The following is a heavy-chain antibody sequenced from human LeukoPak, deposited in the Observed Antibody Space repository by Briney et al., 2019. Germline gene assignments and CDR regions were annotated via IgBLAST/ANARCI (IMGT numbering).Heavy chain of an antibody. CDR3: ARGRQNSGSYSDAFDI. Sequence: GGSLRLSCAASGFTLSSYSMHWVRQAPGKGLEWVSSISSSSICIYYADSLKGRFTISRDNAKNSLYLQMNSLRAEDTAVYYCARGRQNSGSYSDAFDIWGQGTMVTVSS. J-gene: IGHJ3*02. V-gene: IGHV3-21*01. CDR2: ISSSSICI. CDR1: GFTLSSYS. D-gene: IGHD1-26*01.